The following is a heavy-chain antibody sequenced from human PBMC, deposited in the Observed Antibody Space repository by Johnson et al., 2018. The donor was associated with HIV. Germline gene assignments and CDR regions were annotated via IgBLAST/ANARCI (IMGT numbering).Heavy chain of an antibody. CDR1: GLIFSSYG. CDR3: AKARSGGPGAFDI. V-gene: IGHV3-30*02. CDR2: IWYDGSNV. Sequence: GEGGEEGGGGGEKGGGRRGEGEEEGLIFSSYGMHWVRQAPGKGLEWVAAIWYDGSNVYYADSVKGRFTISRDNSKNTLYLQMNSLRAEDTAVYCCAKARSGGPGAFDIWGQGTMVTVSS. D-gene: IGHD6-19*01. J-gene: IGHJ3*02.